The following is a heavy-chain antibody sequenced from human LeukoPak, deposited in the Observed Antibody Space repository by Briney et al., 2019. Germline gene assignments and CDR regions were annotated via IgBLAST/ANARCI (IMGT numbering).Heavy chain of an antibody. V-gene: IGHV4-34*01. CDR1: GGSFSGYY. Sequence: SETLSLTCAVYGGSFSGYYWSWIRQPPGKGLEWIGEINHSGSTNYNPSLKSRVTISVDTSKNQFSLKLSSVTAADTAVYYCAGEAGYGGNYWFDPWGQGTLVTVSS. J-gene: IGHJ5*02. CDR3: AGEAGYGGNYWFDP. CDR2: INHSGST. D-gene: IGHD4-23*01.